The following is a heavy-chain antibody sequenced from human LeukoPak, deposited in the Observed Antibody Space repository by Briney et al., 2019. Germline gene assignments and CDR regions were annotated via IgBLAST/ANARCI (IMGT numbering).Heavy chain of an antibody. CDR3: ARHVSRSSSSGRFDY. CDR1: GGSISSYY. V-gene: IGHV4-34*01. CDR2: INHSGST. Sequence: SETLSLTCTVSGGSISSYYWSWIRQPPGKGLEWIGEINHSGSTNYNPSLKSRVTISVDTSKNQFSLKLSSVTTADTAVYYCARHVSRSSSSGRFDYWGQGTLVTVSS. D-gene: IGHD6-6*01. J-gene: IGHJ4*02.